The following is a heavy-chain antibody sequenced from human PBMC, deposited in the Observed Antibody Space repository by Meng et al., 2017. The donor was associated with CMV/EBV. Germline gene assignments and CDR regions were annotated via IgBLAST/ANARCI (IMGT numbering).Heavy chain of an antibody. CDR1: GFTFSDYY. J-gene: IGHJ6*02. V-gene: IGHV3-11*04. Sequence: GGSLRLSCAASGFTFSDYYMSWIRQAPGKGLEWVSYVSSSGSTIYYADSVKGRFTISRDNAKNSLYLQMNSLRAEDTAVYYCARVGALPTFYGMDVWGQGTTVTVSS. CDR3: ARVGALPTFYGMDV. CDR2: VSSSGSTI. D-gene: IGHD1-1*01.